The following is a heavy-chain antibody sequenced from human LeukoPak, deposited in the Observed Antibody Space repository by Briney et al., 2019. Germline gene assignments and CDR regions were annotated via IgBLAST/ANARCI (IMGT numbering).Heavy chain of an antibody. V-gene: IGHV1-69*13. CDR2: IIPIFGTA. Sequence: GASVKVSCTASGGTFSSYAISWVRQAPGQGLEWMGGIIPIFGTANYAQKFQGRVTITADESTSTAYMELSSLRSEDTAVYYCARGGPTVVYYFDYWGQGTLVTVSS. J-gene: IGHJ4*02. CDR3: ARGGPTVVYYFDY. D-gene: IGHD4-23*01. CDR1: GGTFSSYA.